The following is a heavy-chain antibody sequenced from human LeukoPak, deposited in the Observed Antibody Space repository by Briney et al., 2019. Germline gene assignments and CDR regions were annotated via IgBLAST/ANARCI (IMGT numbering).Heavy chain of an antibody. J-gene: IGHJ4*02. CDR2: ISSSSSYI. V-gene: IGHV3-21*01. CDR1: GFTFSSYS. D-gene: IGHD3-10*01. CDR3: ARERYRAITMVRGVIES. Sequence: GGSLRLSCAASGFTFSSYSMTWVRQAPGKGLEWVSSISSSSSYIYYADSAKGRFTISRDNAKNSLYLQMNSLRAEDTAVYYCARERYRAITMVRGVIESWGQGTLVTVSS.